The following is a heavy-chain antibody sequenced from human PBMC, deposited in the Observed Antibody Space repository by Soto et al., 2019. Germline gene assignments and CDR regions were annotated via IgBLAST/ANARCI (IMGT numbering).Heavy chain of an antibody. CDR1: GYTLTELS. V-gene: IGHV1-24*01. CDR2: XXPXXGXT. D-gene: IGHD6-13*01. CDR3: ATDPWEWRAAAVSP. J-gene: IGHJ5*02. Sequence: ASVKVSCKVSGYTLTELSMHWVRQAPGKRLEWXGGXXPXXGXTXXXQXXXGRVTMSEDTSTDTVYMEFSSLRSEDTAVYYCATDPWEWRAAAVSPWGKGTLVTVCS.